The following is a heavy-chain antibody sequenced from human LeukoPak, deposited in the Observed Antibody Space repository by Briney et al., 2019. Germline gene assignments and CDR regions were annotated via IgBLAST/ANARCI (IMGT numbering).Heavy chain of an antibody. V-gene: IGHV3-9*01. J-gene: IGHJ3*02. CDR1: GFTFDDYA. Sequence: QPGRSLRLSCAAPGFTFDDYAMPWVRQAPGKGLEWVSGISWNSGSIGYVDSVKGRFTISRDNAKNSLYLQMNSLRAEDTALYYCAKDSDSSGYDAFDMWGQGTMVTVSS. CDR3: AKDSDSSGYDAFDM. CDR2: ISWNSGSI. D-gene: IGHD3-22*01.